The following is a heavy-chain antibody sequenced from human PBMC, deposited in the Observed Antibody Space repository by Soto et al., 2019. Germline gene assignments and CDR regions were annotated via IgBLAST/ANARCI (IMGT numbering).Heavy chain of an antibody. CDR3: ARVGRYCSGGSCYSGGHGMDV. CDR2: INHSGST. CDR1: GGSFSGYY. V-gene: IGHV4-34*01. D-gene: IGHD2-15*01. Sequence: SATLSLTCAVYGGSFSGYYWSWIRQPPGKGLEWIGEINHSGSTNYNPSLKSRVTISVDTSKNQFSLKLSSVTAADTAVYYCARVGRYCSGGSCYSGGHGMDVWGQGTTVTVSS. J-gene: IGHJ6*02.